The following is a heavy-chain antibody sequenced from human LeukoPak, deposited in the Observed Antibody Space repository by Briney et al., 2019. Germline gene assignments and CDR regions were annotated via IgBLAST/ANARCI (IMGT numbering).Heavy chain of an antibody. J-gene: IGHJ5*01. Sequence: PGGSLRLSCAASGFTFSSYEMNWVRQAPGKGLEWVSYISSSGSTIYYADSVKGRFTISRDNAKNSLYLQMNSLRAEDTAVYYCARKSVVLSGSYDSWGQGTLVTVSS. CDR2: ISSSGSTI. CDR1: GFTFSSYE. D-gene: IGHD1-26*01. V-gene: IGHV3-48*03. CDR3: ARKSVVLSGSYDS.